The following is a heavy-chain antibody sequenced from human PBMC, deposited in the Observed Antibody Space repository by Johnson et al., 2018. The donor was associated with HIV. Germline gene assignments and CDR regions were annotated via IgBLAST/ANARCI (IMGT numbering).Heavy chain of an antibody. CDR3: ASGRIRNALDI. CDR1: GFTFSSYA. D-gene: IGHD1-14*01. V-gene: IGHV3-64*01. CDR2: IRCSGGST. J-gene: IGHJ3*02. Sequence: EVQLVESGGGLVQPGGSLRLSCAASGFTFSSYAMNWVRQAPGKGLESVSAIRCSGGSTYYANSVKGRFTISRDNSKNTLYLQMGSLRGEDMAVYYCASGRIRNALDIWGQGTMVTVSS.